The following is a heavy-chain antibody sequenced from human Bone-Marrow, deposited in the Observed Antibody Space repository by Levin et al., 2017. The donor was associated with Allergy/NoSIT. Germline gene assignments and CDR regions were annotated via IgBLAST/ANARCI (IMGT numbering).Heavy chain of an antibody. Sequence: SCTVSGGSITRHNYYWAWIRQSPGKGLEWIATVGYDGSTYYNPSLKRRVTVTLDTPESQFSLKLTSVTAADTAVYFCASLIAAAGTNYFNYWGQGILVTVS. CDR2: VGYDGST. D-gene: IGHD6-25*01. J-gene: IGHJ4*02. CDR1: GGSITRHNYY. CDR3: ASLIAAAGTNYFNY. V-gene: IGHV4-39*01.